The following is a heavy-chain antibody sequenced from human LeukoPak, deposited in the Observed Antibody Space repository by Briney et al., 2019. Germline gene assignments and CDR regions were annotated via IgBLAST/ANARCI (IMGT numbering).Heavy chain of an antibody. J-gene: IGHJ3*02. V-gene: IGHV3-15*01. D-gene: IGHD1-26*01. Sequence: GGSLRLSCATFGLTFTNAWMSWFRQAPGKGLEWVGRIKSKTDGGTSDYAAPVQGRFTISRDDSKNTLYLQMNSLKIEDTAVYYCATDPGEWEPIWGQGTMVTVSS. CDR3: ATDPGEWEPI. CDR2: IKSKTDGGTS. CDR1: GLTFTNAW.